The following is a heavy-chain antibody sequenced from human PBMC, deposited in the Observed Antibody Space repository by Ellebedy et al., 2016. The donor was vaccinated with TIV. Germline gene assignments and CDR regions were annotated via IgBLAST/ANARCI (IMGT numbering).Heavy chain of an antibody. CDR1: GFTVSASY. V-gene: IGHV3-53*04. CDR3: ASPGYYGPFDH. Sequence: GESLKISCEASGFTVSASYLSWVRQAPGTGLEWVPTIYSGGSTNYADSVKGRFTISRHSSKNMLYLQMNALRLEDTAVYYCASPGYYGPFDHWGRGTLVTVSS. CDR2: IYSGGST. D-gene: IGHD3-3*01. J-gene: IGHJ4*02.